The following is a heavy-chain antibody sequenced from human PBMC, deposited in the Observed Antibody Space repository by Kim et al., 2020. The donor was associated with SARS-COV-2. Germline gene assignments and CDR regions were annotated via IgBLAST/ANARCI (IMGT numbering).Heavy chain of an antibody. J-gene: IGHJ6*02. CDR2: ISYDGSNK. CDR1: GFTFSSYG. CDR3: ARDGSGSYYWHGMDV. D-gene: IGHD3-10*01. V-gene: IGHV3-33*05. Sequence: GGSLRLSCAASGFTFSSYGMHWVRHAPGKGLEWVAVISYDGSNKYYADSVKGRFTISRDNSKNTLYLQMNSLRAEDTAVYYCARDGSGSYYWHGMDVWGQGTTVTVSS.